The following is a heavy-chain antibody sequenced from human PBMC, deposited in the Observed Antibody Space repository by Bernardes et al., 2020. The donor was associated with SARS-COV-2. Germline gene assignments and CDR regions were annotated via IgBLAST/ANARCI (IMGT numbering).Heavy chain of an antibody. CDR2: VYNSGST. J-gene: IGHJ5*02. CDR3: ARDATGSSGNWFDR. D-gene: IGHD3-22*01. CDR1: GGSISSGGYY. Sequence: SETLSLTCTVSGGSISSGGYYWSWIRQHPGKGLEFIGYVYNSGSTYYNPSLESRVTISIDTSKNQFSVRLNSVTAADTAVYYCARDATGSSGNWFDRWGQGTLVTVSS. V-gene: IGHV4-31*03.